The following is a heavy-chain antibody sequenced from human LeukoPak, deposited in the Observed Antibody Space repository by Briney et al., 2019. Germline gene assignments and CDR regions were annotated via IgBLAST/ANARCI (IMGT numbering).Heavy chain of an antibody. Sequence: SETLSLTCAVYGGSFSGYYWSWIRQPPGKGLEWIGYIYYSGSTNYNPSLKSRVTISVDTSKNQFSLKLSSVTAADTAVYYCARSRLAVAADYYYGMDVWGQGTTVTVSS. J-gene: IGHJ6*02. CDR1: GGSFSGYY. CDR2: IYYSGST. CDR3: ARSRLAVAADYYYGMDV. D-gene: IGHD6-19*01. V-gene: IGHV4-59*08.